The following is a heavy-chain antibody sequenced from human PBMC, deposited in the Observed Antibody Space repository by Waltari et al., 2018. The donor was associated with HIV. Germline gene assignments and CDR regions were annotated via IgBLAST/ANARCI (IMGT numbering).Heavy chain of an antibody. CDR3: AHGKSYYDILTD. J-gene: IGHJ4*02. D-gene: IGHD3-9*01. Sequence: QITLKESGPTLVKPTQTLTLTCTFSGFSLRTSGVGVGWIRQPPGKALEWLALIYWNDDKRYSPSLKSRLTITKDTSKNQVVLTMTNMDPVDTATYYCAHGKSYYDILTDWGQGTLVTVSS. V-gene: IGHV2-5*01. CDR2: IYWNDDK. CDR1: GFSLRTSGVG.